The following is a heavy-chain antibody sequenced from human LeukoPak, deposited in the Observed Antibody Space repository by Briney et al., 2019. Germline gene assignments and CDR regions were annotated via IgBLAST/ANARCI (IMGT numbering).Heavy chain of an antibody. J-gene: IGHJ3*02. D-gene: IGHD2-2*01. Sequence: GGSLRLSCAASGFTFSSYATSWVRQAPGKGLEWVSAISGSGGSTYYTDSVKGRFTISRDNSKNTLYLQMNSLRAEDTAVYYCAKDIVVVPAAMFPAFDIWGRGTMVTVSS. CDR1: GFTFSSYA. CDR2: ISGSGGST. V-gene: IGHV3-23*01. CDR3: AKDIVVVPAAMFPAFDI.